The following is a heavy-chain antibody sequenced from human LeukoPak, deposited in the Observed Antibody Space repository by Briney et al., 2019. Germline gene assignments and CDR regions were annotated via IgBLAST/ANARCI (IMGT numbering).Heavy chain of an antibody. CDR1: GFSFRTYA. J-gene: IGHJ4*02. CDR2: VSSDGTKV. Sequence: GGSLRLSCVASGFSFRTYAVHWVRQAPGKGLEWVAVVSSDGTKVYYADSVRGRFTIPRDNSKNTLYLQMTNLRPEDAAIYYCAKDYLGSSWSFDYWGQGTLVTVSS. V-gene: IGHV3-30*18. D-gene: IGHD6-13*01. CDR3: AKDYLGSSWSFDY.